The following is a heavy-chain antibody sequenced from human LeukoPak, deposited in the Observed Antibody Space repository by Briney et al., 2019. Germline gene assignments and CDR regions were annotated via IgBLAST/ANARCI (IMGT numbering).Heavy chain of an antibody. CDR2: INPSGDST. D-gene: IGHD3-16*01. CDR3: AKLATSDTGETY. J-gene: IGHJ4*02. Sequence: ASVKVSCKASGYTFTINHIHWVRQAPGQGLEWMGVINPSGDSTTYAQNFQGRVTMTRDTSTSTVFMELRSLRSEDTAIYYCAKLATSDTGETYWGQGTLVTVSS. V-gene: IGHV1-46*01. CDR1: GYTFTINH.